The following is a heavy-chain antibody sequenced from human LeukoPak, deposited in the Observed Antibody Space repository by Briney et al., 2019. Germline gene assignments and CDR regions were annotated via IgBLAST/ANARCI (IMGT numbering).Heavy chain of an antibody. CDR3: ARGVGQDY. CDR2: INHSGST. Sequence: SETLSLTCAVYGGSFSGYYWAWIRQPLGKGLEWIGEINHSGSTYYNPSLNSRVTISLDTSNNQFSLKLKLNSVTAADTDVYYCARGVGQDYRGQGTLVTVSS. D-gene: IGHD1-26*01. J-gene: IGHJ4*02. V-gene: IGHV4-34*01. CDR1: GGSFSGYY.